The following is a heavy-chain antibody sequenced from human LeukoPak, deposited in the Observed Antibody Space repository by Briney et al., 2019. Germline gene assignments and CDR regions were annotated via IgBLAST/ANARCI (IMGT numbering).Heavy chain of an antibody. CDR1: GGSVSSTSNY. J-gene: IGHJ6*03. V-gene: IGHV4-39*01. D-gene: IGHD1-1*01. CDR3: ARQLGGKLEPPTRTHYYYYYMDV. CDR2: IYYSGST. Sequence: PSETLSLTCTVSGGSVSSTSNYWGWVRQSPGKGLEWIGSIYYSGSTYYNPSLKSRVTISVDTSKNQFSLKLSSVTAADTAVYYCARQLGGKLEPPTRTHYYYYYMDVWGKGTTVTVSS.